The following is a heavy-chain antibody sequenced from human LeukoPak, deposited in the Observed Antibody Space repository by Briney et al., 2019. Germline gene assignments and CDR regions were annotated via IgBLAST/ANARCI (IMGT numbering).Heavy chain of an antibody. V-gene: IGHV1-18*01. D-gene: IGHD1-26*01. CDR3: ASKQQIIVPGHDAFDI. CDR2: ISAYHGQT. CDR1: GYTLTTYG. Sequence: GASVKVSCKASGYTLTTYGFSWVRQAPGQGLEWMGWISAYHGQTNYAQKFQARVTLTTDSSTRTAYMELRSLRSDDTAVYFCASKQQIIVPGHDAFDIWGQGTKVTVSS. J-gene: IGHJ3*02.